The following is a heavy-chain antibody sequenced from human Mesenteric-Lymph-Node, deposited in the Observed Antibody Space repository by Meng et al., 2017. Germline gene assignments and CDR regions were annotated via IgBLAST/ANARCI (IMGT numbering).Heavy chain of an antibody. Sequence: GESLKISCAASGFTFSSYAMNWVRQAPGKGLEWVASISGSGDNTYYADSVKGRFTISRDNSKYTLYLQIYSLRAEDTAVYYCATYPKVVTAIDYYYYYGMDVWGQGTTVTVSS. CDR1: GFTFSSYA. CDR2: ISGSGDNT. V-gene: IGHV3-23*01. CDR3: ATYPKVVTAIDYYYYYGMDV. J-gene: IGHJ6*02. D-gene: IGHD2-21*02.